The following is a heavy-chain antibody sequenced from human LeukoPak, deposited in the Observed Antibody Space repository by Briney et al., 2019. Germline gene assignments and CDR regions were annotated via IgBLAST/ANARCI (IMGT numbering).Heavy chain of an antibody. CDR1: GFSFRNYA. CDR3: AREDDAFDI. Sequence: QSGRSLRLSCEASGFSFRNYAMHWVRQAPGKGLECVATISYDGSNKYYGDSVKGRFTISRDNSRNTLYLQMNSLRAEDTAVYYCAREDDAFDIWGQGTMVTASS. J-gene: IGHJ3*02. CDR2: ISYDGSNK. V-gene: IGHV3-30*04.